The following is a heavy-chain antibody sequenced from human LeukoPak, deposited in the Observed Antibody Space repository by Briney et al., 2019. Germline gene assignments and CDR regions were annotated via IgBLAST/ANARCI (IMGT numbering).Heavy chain of an antibody. CDR3: ARDDALGDNALDI. D-gene: IGHD3-16*01. J-gene: IGHJ3*02. CDR1: GFTFSSYG. Sequence: PGRSLRLSCAASGFTFSSYGMHWVRQAPGKGLEWVAVILNDGNQEKYVDSVKGRFTISRDNSKNTLFLQMNSLRAEDTAVYYCARDDALGDNALDIWGQGTMVTVSS. CDR2: ILNDGNQE. V-gene: IGHV3-33*01.